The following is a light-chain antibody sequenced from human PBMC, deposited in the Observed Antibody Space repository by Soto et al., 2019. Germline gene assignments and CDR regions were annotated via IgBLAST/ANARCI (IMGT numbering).Light chain of an antibody. Sequence: ILVTQSPGTLSLSPGERATLSFRASQSVCSNLLAWYQQKPGQAPRLLIYGASTRATGIPARFSGSGSGTEFTLTISSLQSEDFAVYFCQQYNNGPPVTFGPGTKVDIK. CDR2: GAS. CDR1: QSVCSN. J-gene: IGKJ3*01. V-gene: IGKV3-15*01. CDR3: QQYNNGPPVT.